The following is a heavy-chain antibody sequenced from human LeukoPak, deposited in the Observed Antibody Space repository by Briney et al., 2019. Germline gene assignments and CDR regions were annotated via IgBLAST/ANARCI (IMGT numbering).Heavy chain of an antibody. J-gene: IGHJ6*02. CDR3: ARAEVVPAAIYYYYGMDV. D-gene: IGHD2-2*01. Sequence: PEASVKVSCKASGYTFTSYDINWVRQATGQGLEWMGWMNPNSGNTGYAQKFQGRVTMTRNTSISTAYMELSSLRSEDTAVYYCARAEVVPAAIYYYYGMDVWGQGTTVTVSS. CDR1: GYTFTSYD. CDR2: MNPNSGNT. V-gene: IGHV1-8*01.